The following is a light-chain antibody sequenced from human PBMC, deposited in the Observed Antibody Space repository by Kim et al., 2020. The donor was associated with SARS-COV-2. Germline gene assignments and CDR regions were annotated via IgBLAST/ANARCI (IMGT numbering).Light chain of an antibody. CDR3: QHIYDPPLT. CDR2: TAS. CDR1: QKIAGF. Sequence: DIQMTQSPSSLSASVGDSVTITCRASQKIAGFLNWYQQKPGKAPNLLIFTASTLHAGVPATFSGSGSGADFTLTISSLQPEDSATYYCQHIYDPPLTFGGGTKVDIK. J-gene: IGKJ4*01. V-gene: IGKV1-39*01.